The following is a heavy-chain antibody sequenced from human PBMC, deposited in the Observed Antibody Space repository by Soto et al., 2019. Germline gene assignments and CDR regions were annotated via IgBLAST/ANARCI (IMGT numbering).Heavy chain of an antibody. Sequence: EVQLVESGGGLVQPGGSLRLSCAASGFTFSSYDMHWVRQATGKGLEWVSAIGTAGDTYYPGSVKGRFTISRENAKNSLYLQMNSLRAGDTAVYYCARGKYSSGWYIWDYWCQGTLVTVSS. D-gene: IGHD6-19*01. J-gene: IGHJ4*02. V-gene: IGHV3-13*01. CDR2: IGTAGDT. CDR3: ARGKYSSGWYIWDY. CDR1: GFTFSSYD.